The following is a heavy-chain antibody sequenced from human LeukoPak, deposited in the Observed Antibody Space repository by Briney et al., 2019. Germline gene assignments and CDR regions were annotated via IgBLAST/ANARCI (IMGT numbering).Heavy chain of an antibody. CDR3: ARWRPLMGAAQNALDI. Sequence: SQTLSLTCAISGDSVSSNSAAWNWIRPSPSRGLEWLGRIYYRSKWYNNYEVSVRSRISINPDTSKNHFSLQLNSVTPEDAAVYYCARWRPLMGAAQNALDIWGQGTMVTVSS. D-gene: IGHD1-26*01. CDR1: GDSVSSNSAA. V-gene: IGHV6-1*01. CDR2: IYYRSKWYN. J-gene: IGHJ3*02.